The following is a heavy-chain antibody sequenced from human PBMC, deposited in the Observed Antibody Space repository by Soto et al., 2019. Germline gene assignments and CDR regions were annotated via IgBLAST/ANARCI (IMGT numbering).Heavy chain of an antibody. CDR3: VTSRVSIAVAGETEYYFDY. J-gene: IGHJ4*02. CDR1: VYTFTGYY. D-gene: IGHD6-19*01. Sequence: SLKVSCKASVYTFTGYYINWVRQAPGQGLEWMGWVNPNSGGTNYAQKFQGWVTMTRDTSISTAYMELSRLRSDDTAVYYCVTSRVSIAVAGETEYYFDYWGQGTLVTASS. V-gene: IGHV1-2*04. CDR2: VNPNSGGT.